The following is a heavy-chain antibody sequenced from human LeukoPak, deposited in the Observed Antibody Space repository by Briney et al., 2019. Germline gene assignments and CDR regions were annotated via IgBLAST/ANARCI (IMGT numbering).Heavy chain of an antibody. Sequence: GGSLRLSCAASGFAASGFTFSTFGMHWVRQAPGKGLEWVAFIRYDGTNKYYADSVKGRFTISRDDSKNTLYLQMNSLRAEDTALYYCAKDQVGSGSYLDYWGQGTLVTVSS. CDR1: GFTFSTFG. V-gene: IGHV3-30*02. D-gene: IGHD3-10*01. J-gene: IGHJ4*02. CDR2: IRYDGTNK. CDR3: AKDQVGSGSYLDY.